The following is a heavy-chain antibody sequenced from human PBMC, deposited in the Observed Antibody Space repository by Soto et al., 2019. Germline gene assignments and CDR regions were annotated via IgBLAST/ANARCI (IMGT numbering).Heavy chain of an antibody. J-gene: IGHJ6*02. D-gene: IGHD2-2*02. CDR2: IVVGSGNT. CDR1: GFTFTSSA. V-gene: IGHV1-58*01. CDR3: AASGHCSSTSCYTPPPLYYCYGMDV. Sequence: SVKVSCKASGFTFTSSAVQWVRQARGQRLEWIGWIVVGSGNTNYAQKFQERVTITRDMSTSTAYMELSSLRSEDTAVYYCAASGHCSSTSCYTPPPLYYCYGMDVWGQGTTVTVSS.